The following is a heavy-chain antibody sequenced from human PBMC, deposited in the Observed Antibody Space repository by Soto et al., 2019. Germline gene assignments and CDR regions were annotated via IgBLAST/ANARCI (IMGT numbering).Heavy chain of an antibody. CDR3: ARSFGVAAAGPFDY. Sequence: PSETLSLTCAVSGGSISTSNWWSWVRQPPGKGLEWIGEVYHSGSTNYNQSFKSRVAMSVDKSKNQFTLKLNSVTAADTALYYCARSFGVAAAGPFDYWGQGTLVTVSS. CDR1: GGSISTSNW. D-gene: IGHD6-13*01. V-gene: IGHV4-4*02. J-gene: IGHJ4*02. CDR2: VYHSGST.